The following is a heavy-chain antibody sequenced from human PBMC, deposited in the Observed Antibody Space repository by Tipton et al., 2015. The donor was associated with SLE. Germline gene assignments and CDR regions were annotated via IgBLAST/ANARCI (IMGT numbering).Heavy chain of an antibody. J-gene: IGHJ3*02. Sequence: TLSLTCTVSGGSISSSSYYWGWIRQPPGKGLEWIGSIYYSGSTYYNPSLKSRVTISVDTSKNQFSLKLSSVTAADTAVYYCARGGTVTGASDIWGQGTMVTVSS. CDR1: GGSISSSSYY. CDR2: IYYSGST. CDR3: ARGGTVTGASDI. D-gene: IGHD4-17*01. V-gene: IGHV4-39*07.